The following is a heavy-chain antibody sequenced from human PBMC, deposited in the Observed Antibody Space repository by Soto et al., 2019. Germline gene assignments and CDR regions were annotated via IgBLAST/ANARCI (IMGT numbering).Heavy chain of an antibody. V-gene: IGHV4-59*01. D-gene: IGHD2-8*01. J-gene: IGHJ2*01. CDR3: AREMAWDFDL. CDR1: GGSISSNY. CDR2: ISYSGST. Sequence: QVQLQESGPGLVKPSETLSLNCTVSGGSISSNYWSWIRQPPGKGLEWIGYISYSGSTSYNPSLKSRVTISVDTSKNQFSLKLRSVTAADTAVYYCAREMAWDFDLWGRGTLVTVSS.